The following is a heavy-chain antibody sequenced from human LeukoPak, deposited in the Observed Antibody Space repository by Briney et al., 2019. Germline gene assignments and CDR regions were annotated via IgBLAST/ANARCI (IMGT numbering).Heavy chain of an antibody. V-gene: IGHV4-34*01. J-gene: IGHJ3*02. CDR3: ARGLDAFDI. Sequence: SETLSLTCTVSGGSISSYYWSWIRQPPGKGLEWIGEINHSGATNYNPSLKSRVTISVDTSKNQFSLKLSSVTAADTAVYYCARGLDAFDIWGQGTMVTVSS. CDR2: INHSGAT. CDR1: GGSISSYY.